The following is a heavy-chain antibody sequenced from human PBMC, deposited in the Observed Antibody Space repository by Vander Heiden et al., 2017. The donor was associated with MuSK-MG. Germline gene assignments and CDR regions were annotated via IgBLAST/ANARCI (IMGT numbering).Heavy chain of an antibody. CDR2: IYYSGST. D-gene: IGHD2-15*01. CDR1: GCSISSSTYY. V-gene: IGHV4-39*01. J-gene: IGHJ4*02. Sequence: QLQLQESGPGLVKPSETLSLTCTVSGCSISSSTYYWGWIRQPPGKGLEWIGSIYYSGSTYYNPSLKSRVTISVDTSKNQFSLKLSTVTAADTAVYYCARLIVSYYFDYWGQGTLVTVSS. CDR3: ARLIVSYYFDY.